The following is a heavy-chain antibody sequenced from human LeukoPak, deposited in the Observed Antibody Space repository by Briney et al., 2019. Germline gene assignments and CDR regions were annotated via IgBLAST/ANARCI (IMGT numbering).Heavy chain of an antibody. Sequence: PGGSLRLSCAASGFTFTRYAMNWVRQAPGKGLEWVSAISGSGFSTYYADSVKGRFTISRDNSKNTLYLQVNSLRAEDTAVYYCAKPRLGGLWGAFDIWGQGTLVTVSS. D-gene: IGHD3-10*01. CDR1: GFTFTRYA. CDR2: ISGSGFST. V-gene: IGHV3-23*01. J-gene: IGHJ3*02. CDR3: AKPRLGGLWGAFDI.